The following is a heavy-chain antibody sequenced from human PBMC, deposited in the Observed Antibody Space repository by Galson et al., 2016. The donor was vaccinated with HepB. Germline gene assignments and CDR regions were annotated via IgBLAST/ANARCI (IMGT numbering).Heavy chain of an antibody. Sequence: SLRLSCAASGFTFGSYWMSWVRQAPGKGLEWVSGVSGSGGITYYADSVKGRFTISRDNSKNVLYLHMSSLRAEDTAVYYCARDNRSAKLPYYYDYWGQGTLITVSS. CDR2: VSGSGGIT. J-gene: IGHJ4*01. CDR3: ARDNRSAKLPYYYDY. D-gene: IGHD4-23*01. V-gene: IGHV3-23*01. CDR1: GFTFGSYW.